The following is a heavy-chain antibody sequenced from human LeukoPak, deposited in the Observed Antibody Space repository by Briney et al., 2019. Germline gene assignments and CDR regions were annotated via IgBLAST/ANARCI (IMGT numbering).Heavy chain of an antibody. CDR1: GYTFSNYW. CDR2: IYPGDSDT. D-gene: IGHD5/OR15-5a*01. J-gene: IGHJ4*02. CDR3: ARFVSANYYFDF. Sequence: GESLKISCTVSGYTFSNYWFGWVRQMPGKGLEWMGTIYPGDSDTRYSPSFQGQVTISADKSISTAYLQWSSLKASDTAFYYCARFVSANYYFDFWGQGTLVTVSS. V-gene: IGHV5-51*01.